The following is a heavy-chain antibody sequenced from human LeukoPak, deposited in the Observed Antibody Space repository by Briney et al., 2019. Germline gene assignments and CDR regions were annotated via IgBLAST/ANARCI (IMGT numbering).Heavy chain of an antibody. CDR1: GGSISSYY. CDR2: IYYSGST. V-gene: IGHV4-59*01. Sequence: KPSETLSLTCTVSGGSISSYYWSWIRQPPGKGLEWIGYIYYSGSTNYNPSLKSRVTISVDTSKNQFSLKLSSVTAADTAVYYCARFYDILTAYGMDVWGQGTTVTVSS. CDR3: ARFYDILTAYGMDV. J-gene: IGHJ6*02. D-gene: IGHD3-9*01.